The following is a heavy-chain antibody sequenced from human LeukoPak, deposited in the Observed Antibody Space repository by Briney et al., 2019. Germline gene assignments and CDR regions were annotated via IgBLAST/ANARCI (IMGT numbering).Heavy chain of an antibody. CDR3: ARGAPGSYCSGGSCPYFDY. D-gene: IGHD2-15*01. CDR1: GYTFTSYD. Sequence: ASVKVSCKASGYTFTSYDVNWVRQATGQGLEWMGWVNPNSGHTGYAQKFQGRVTLTTNTSVSTTYMELSSLRSEDTAIYYCARGAPGSYCSGGSCPYFDYWGQGTLVSVSS. V-gene: IGHV1-8*01. J-gene: IGHJ4*02. CDR2: VNPNSGHT.